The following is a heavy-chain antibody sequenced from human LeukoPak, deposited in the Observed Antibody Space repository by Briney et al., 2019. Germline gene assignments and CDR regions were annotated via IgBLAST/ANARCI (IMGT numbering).Heavy chain of an antibody. Sequence: PSETLSLTCAVFGGSIRSNNWWNWVRQPPGKGLEWIGEIYHSGSTNYSPSLKSRVTISVDKSRNLLFLKLNSVTAADTAVYYCARDLGSSTPSGIWGKGTTVTVSS. CDR1: GGSIRSNNW. V-gene: IGHV4-4*02. J-gene: IGHJ6*04. D-gene: IGHD3-16*01. CDR2: IYHSGST. CDR3: ARDLGSSTPSGI.